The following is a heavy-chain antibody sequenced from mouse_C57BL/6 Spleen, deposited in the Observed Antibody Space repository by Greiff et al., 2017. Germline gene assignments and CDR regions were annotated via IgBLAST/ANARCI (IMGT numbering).Heavy chain of an antibody. CDR3: ASDPPSYYSNSRYFGV. J-gene: IGHJ1*03. Sequence: QVQLKQSGPELVKPGASVKISCKASGYAFSSSWMNWVKQRPGKGLEWIGRIYPGDGDTNYNGKFKGKATLTADKSSSTAYMQLSSLTSEDSAVYFCASDPPSYYSNSRYFGVWGTGTTVTVSS. CDR1: GYAFSSSW. V-gene: IGHV1-82*01. CDR2: IYPGDGDT. D-gene: IGHD2-5*01.